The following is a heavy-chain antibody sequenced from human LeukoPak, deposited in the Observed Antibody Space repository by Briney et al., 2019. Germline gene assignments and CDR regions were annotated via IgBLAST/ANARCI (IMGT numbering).Heavy chain of an antibody. CDR3: ARALYSGAWYGHDY. Sequence: GGSLRLSCAASGFKFNGYDMHWVRQAPGKGLEWVAVIWSDGSRKYYADSVKGRFTISRDNSKNTLYLQMSGLSADDTAVYYCARALYSGAWYGHDYWGQGTLVTVSS. J-gene: IGHJ4*02. V-gene: IGHV3-33*01. CDR2: IWSDGSRK. D-gene: IGHD6-19*01. CDR1: GFKFNGYD.